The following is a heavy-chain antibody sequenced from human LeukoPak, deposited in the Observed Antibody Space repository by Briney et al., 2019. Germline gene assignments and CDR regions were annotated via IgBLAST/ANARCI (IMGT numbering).Heavy chain of an antibody. J-gene: IGHJ4*02. D-gene: IGHD5/OR15-5a*01. V-gene: IGHV3-30-3*01. CDR3: VRQSTGLDY. CDR1: GFTFSTHI. CDR2: IEPDEATK. Sequence: GGSLRLSCAASGFTFSTHIMHWVRQAPGKGLEWVAVIEPDEATKYHADSVKGRFTISRDNSENTLYLQLDSLRSEDTGLYYCVRQSTGLDYWGQGTLVTVSS.